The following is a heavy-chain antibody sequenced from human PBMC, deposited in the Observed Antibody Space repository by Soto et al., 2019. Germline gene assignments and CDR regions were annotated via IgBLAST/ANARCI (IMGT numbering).Heavy chain of an antibody. CDR3: ARAGKYCSSTSCYHYYGMDV. CDR1: GFTFSSYD. Sequence: GSLRLSCAASGFTFSSYDMHWVRQATGKGLEWVSAIGTAGDTYYPGSVKGRFTISRENAKNSLYLQMNSLRAGDTAVYYCARAGKYCSSTSCYHYYGMDVWGQGTTVTVSS. D-gene: IGHD2-2*01. V-gene: IGHV3-13*01. CDR2: IGTAGDT. J-gene: IGHJ6*02.